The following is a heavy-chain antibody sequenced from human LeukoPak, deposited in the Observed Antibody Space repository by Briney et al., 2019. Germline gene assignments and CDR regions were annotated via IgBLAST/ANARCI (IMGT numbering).Heavy chain of an antibody. V-gene: IGHV3-23*01. CDR3: AKRFYSDSSGYLGSLNY. CDR2: ISGGGGTT. D-gene: IGHD3-22*01. CDR1: GFTFSDFG. J-gene: IGHJ4*02. Sequence: GGSLRLSCAASGFTFSDFGMEWVRQAPGKGLEWVSAISGGGGTTYYADSVRGRFTLSRDNSKNTVYLQLNSLRAEDTAVYYCAKRFYSDSSGYLGSLNYWGQGTLVTVSS.